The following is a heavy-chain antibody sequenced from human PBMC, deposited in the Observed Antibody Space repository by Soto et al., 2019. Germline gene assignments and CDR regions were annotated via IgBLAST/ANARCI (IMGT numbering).Heavy chain of an antibody. CDR2: INWNGGST. D-gene: IGHD2-21*02. CDR1: GFTFDDYG. J-gene: IGHJ4*02. Sequence: EVQLVESGGGVVRPGGSLRLSCAASGFTFDDYGMSWVRQAPVKGLEWVSGINWNGGSTGYADSVKGRFTISRDNAKNSLYLQMNSLRAEDTAWSYCARVGDPILVKYYFDYWGQGTLVTVSS. V-gene: IGHV3-20*04. CDR3: ARVGDPILVKYYFDY.